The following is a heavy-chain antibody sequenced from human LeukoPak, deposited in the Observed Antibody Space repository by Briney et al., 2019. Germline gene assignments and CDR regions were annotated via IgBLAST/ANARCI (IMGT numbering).Heavy chain of an antibody. CDR3: ARSIAARPGNDAFDI. Sequence: GGSLRLSCAASGFTFSSYWMSWVRQAPGKGLEWVANIKQDGSEKYYVDSVKGRFTISRDNAKNSLYLQMNSLRAEDTAVYYCARSIAARPGNDAFDIWGQGTMVTVSS. V-gene: IGHV3-7*01. J-gene: IGHJ3*02. D-gene: IGHD6-6*01. CDR2: IKQDGSEK. CDR1: GFTFSSYW.